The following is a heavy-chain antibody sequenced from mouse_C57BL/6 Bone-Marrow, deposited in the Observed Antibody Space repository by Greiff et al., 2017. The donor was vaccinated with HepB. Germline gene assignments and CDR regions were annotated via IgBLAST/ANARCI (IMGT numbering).Heavy chain of an antibody. V-gene: IGHV5-4*03. J-gene: IGHJ1*03. CDR1: GFTFSSYA. CDR3: ARSAYGSSYRLYFDV. CDR2: ISDGGSYT. Sequence: DVKLVESGGGLVKPGGSLKLSCAASGFTFSSYAMSWVRQTPEKRLEWVATISDGGSYTYYPDNVKGRFTISRDNAKNNLYLQMSHLNSEDTAMYYCARSAYGSSYRLYFDVCCTGTTVTFSS. D-gene: IGHD1-1*01.